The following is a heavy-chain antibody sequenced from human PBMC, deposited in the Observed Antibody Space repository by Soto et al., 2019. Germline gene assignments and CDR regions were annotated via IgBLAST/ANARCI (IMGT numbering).Heavy chain of an antibody. Sequence: QVQLQESGPGLVKPSETLSLTCTVSGGSISSYYWSWIRQPPGKGLEWIGYIYYSGSTNYNPSLKSRVTRSVDTSKNQFSLKLSSVTAADTAVYYCASSRYCSGGSCLNYWGQGTLVTVSS. J-gene: IGHJ4*02. CDR3: ASSRYCSGGSCLNY. CDR1: GGSISSYY. D-gene: IGHD2-15*01. CDR2: IYYSGST. V-gene: IGHV4-59*01.